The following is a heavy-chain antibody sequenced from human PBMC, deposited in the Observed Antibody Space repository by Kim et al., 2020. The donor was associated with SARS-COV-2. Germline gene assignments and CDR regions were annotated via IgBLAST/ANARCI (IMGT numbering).Heavy chain of an antibody. J-gene: IGHJ4*02. CDR2: T. D-gene: IGHD3-10*01. CDR3: TTESYPGYFDY. Sequence: TDYAAPVKGRFTISRDDSKNTLYLQMNSLKTEDTAVYYCTTESYPGYFDYWGQGTLVTVSS. V-gene: IGHV3-15*01.